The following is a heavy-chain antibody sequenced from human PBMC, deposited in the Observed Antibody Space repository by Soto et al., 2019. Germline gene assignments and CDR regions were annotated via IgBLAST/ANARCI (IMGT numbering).Heavy chain of an antibody. J-gene: IGHJ6*02. V-gene: IGHV3-33*01. CDR2: IWYDGSNK. Sequence: XGSLRLSCAASGFTLSSYGMHWVRQAPGKGLEWVAVIWYDGSNKYYADSVKGRFTISRDNSKNTLYLQTNSLRAEDTAVYYCARAYYGSGMEYGMDVWGQGTTVTVSS. CDR1: GFTLSSYG. D-gene: IGHD3-10*01. CDR3: ARAYYGSGMEYGMDV.